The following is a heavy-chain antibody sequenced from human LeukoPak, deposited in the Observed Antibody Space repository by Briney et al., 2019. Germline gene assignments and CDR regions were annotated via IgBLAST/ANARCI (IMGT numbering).Heavy chain of an antibody. D-gene: IGHD1-26*01. CDR1: GYSFTTYW. CDR2: IDPSDSYT. CDR3: AGGGSHYAAVDY. Sequence: GESLRISCKGSGYSFTTYWISWVRQMPGKGLEWMGRIDPSDSYTNYSPSFQGHVTTSVDKSISTAYLQWSSLKASDTAMYYCAGGGSHYAAVDYWGQGTLVTVSS. V-gene: IGHV5-10-1*01. J-gene: IGHJ4*02.